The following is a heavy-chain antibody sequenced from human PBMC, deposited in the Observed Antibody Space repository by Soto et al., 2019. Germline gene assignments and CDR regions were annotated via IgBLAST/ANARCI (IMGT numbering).Heavy chain of an antibody. Sequence: QVQLVESGGGVVQPGMSLRVSCVGSGFTFRSYVIHWVRQAPGKGLEWVALTSYDGSGKYYGDSVRGRFTISRDNSRNTVDLQMDSLRLEDTALYYCARWGTTGGLDVWGQGTLVSVSS. J-gene: IGHJ1*01. D-gene: IGHD3-16*01. V-gene: IGHV3-30*19. CDR3: ARWGTTGGLDV. CDR2: TSYDGSGK. CDR1: GFTFRSYV.